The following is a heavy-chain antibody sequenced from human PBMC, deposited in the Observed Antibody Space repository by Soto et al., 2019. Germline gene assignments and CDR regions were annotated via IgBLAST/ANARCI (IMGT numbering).Heavy chain of an antibody. J-gene: IGHJ5*02. CDR2: ISSISSTV. D-gene: IGHD3-3*01. V-gene: IGHV3-48*02. Sequence: GRSLSLSCAASGFSVSICSMNWVLQYPGKGLVWFSYISSISSTVYYADSVKGRFTSSRDNAKNSLYLQMNSLRDEYTAVYYCVSLGSYYDFWSGYTWGQGTLVTLSS. CDR1: GFSVSICS. CDR3: VSLGSYYDFWSGYT.